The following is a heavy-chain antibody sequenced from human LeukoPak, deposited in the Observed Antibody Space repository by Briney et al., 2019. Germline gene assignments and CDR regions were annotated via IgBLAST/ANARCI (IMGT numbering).Heavy chain of an antibody. V-gene: IGHV4-59*01. CDR1: GGSISSYY. Sequence: SETLSLTCTVSGGSISSYYWSWIRQPPGKGLEWIGYIYYSGRTNYNPSLKSRVTISVDTSKNQFSLKLSSVTAADTAVYYCAGPSRLRKIPTFHYWVQGTLVAVSS. CDR2: IYYSGRT. D-gene: IGHD2-15*01. J-gene: IGHJ4*02. CDR3: AGPSRLRKIPTFHY.